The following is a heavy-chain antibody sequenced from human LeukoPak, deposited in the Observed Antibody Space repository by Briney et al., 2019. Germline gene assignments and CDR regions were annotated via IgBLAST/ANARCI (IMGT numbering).Heavy chain of an antibody. CDR3: ARIGSQNSSPFDY. CDR2: IIPIFGTA. CDR1: GGTFSGYA. V-gene: IGHV1-69*05. J-gene: IGHJ4*02. D-gene: IGHD3-10*01. Sequence: SVKVSCKASGGTFSGYAISWVRQAPGQGLEWMGRIIPIFGTANYAQKFQGRVTITTDESTSTAYMELSSLRSEDTAVYYCARIGSQNSSPFDYWGQGTLVTVSS.